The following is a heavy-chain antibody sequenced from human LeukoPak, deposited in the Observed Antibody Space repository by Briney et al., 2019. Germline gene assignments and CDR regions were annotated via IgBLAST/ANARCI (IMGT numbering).Heavy chain of an antibody. V-gene: IGHV4-34*01. D-gene: IGHD3-22*01. CDR2: INHSGST. CDR3: VTYYFDSSGPKKNY. CDR1: RGSIRTSGYY. J-gene: IGHJ4*02. Sequence: SETLSLTCAVSRGSIRTSGYYWSWIRQPPGKGLEWIGEINHSGSTNYNPSLKSRVTISVDTSKKQFSLKLSSVTAADTAVYYCVTYYFDSSGPKKNYWGQGTLVTVSS.